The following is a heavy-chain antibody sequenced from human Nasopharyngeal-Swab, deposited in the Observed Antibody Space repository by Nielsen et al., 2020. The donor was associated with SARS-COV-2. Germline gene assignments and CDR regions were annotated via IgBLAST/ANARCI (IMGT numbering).Heavy chain of an antibody. J-gene: IGHJ4*02. CDR2: ISPYNSKA. V-gene: IGHV1-18*01. CDR1: GTYV. CDR3: ARDCSTSSCHLV. Sequence: ASVKVSCKTSGTYVISWVRQAPGQGLEWVGRISPYNSKANYAQNIQGRVTMTTDTPTSTAYMELSSLRSDDTAVYYCARDCSTSSCHLVWGQGTLVTVSS. D-gene: IGHD2-2*01.